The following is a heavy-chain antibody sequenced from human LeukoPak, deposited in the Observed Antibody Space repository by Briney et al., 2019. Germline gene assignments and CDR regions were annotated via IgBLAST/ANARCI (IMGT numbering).Heavy chain of an antibody. Sequence: GGSLRLSCAVSGLTVSNNYMSWVRQAPGKGLEWVSVIYSGGSTYYADSVKGRFTISRDNSKNTVYLQMNSLSDEDTAVYYCARNVGYWGQGTLVTVSS. D-gene: IGHD1-26*01. J-gene: IGHJ4*02. CDR3: ARNVGY. CDR1: GLTVSNNY. CDR2: IYSGGST. V-gene: IGHV3-53*01.